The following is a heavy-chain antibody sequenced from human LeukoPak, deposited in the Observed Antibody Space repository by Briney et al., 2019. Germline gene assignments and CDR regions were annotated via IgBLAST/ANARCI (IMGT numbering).Heavy chain of an antibody. Sequence: GGSLSLFCAASGFTFSSYSMNWVRQAPGEGLEWVSYISSSSSTIYYGDSVKGRFNISRDNAKNSLYLQMNSVRAEDTAVYYCARQSFQGIVVVPAASDCWGQGTLVTVSS. J-gene: IGHJ4*02. CDR3: ARQSFQGIVVVPAASDC. CDR1: GFTFSSYS. CDR2: ISSSSSTI. V-gene: IGHV3-48*01. D-gene: IGHD2-2*01.